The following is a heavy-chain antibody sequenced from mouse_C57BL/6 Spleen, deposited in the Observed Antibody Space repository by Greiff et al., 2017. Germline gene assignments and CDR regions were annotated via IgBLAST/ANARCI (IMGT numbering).Heavy chain of an antibody. CDR2: IHPNSGST. V-gene: IGHV1-64*01. CDR1: GYTFTSYW. CDR3: ARGDYYGTPYDAMDY. D-gene: IGHD1-1*01. J-gene: IGHJ4*01. Sequence: QVQLQQPGAELVKPGASVKLSCKASGYTFTSYWMHWVKQRPGQGLEWIGMIHPNSGSTNYNEKFKSKATLTVDKSSSTAYMQLSSLTSEDSAVYYCARGDYYGTPYDAMDYWGQGTSVTVSS.